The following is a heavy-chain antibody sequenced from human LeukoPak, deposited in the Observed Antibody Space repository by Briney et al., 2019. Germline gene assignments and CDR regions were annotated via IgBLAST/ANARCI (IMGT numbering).Heavy chain of an antibody. Sequence: GESLKISCKGSGYGFTSYWIGWVRQMPGKGLEWMGIIYPGDSDTRYSPSFQGQVTISADKSISTAYLQWSSLKASDTAMYYCARWVNTCYDFWSGYLDYWGQGTLVTVSS. CDR3: ARWVNTCYDFWSGYLDY. V-gene: IGHV5-51*01. J-gene: IGHJ4*02. CDR2: IYPGDSDT. CDR1: GYGFTSYW. D-gene: IGHD3-3*01.